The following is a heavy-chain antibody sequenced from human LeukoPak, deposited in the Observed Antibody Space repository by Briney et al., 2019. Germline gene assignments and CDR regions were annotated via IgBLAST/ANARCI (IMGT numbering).Heavy chain of an antibody. J-gene: IGHJ4*02. Sequence: SETLSLTCAVYGGSFSGYYWSWIRQPPGEGLEWIGEINHSGSTNYNPSLKSRVTISVDTSKNQFSLKLSSVTAADTAVYYCARDPVRGVSSYYFDYWGQGTLVTVSS. CDR3: ARDPVRGVSSYYFDY. V-gene: IGHV4-34*01. CDR2: INHSGST. CDR1: GGSFSGYY. D-gene: IGHD3-10*01.